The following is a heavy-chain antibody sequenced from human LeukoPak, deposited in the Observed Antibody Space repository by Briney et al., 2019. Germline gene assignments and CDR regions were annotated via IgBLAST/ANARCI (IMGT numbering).Heavy chain of an antibody. Sequence: PSETLSLTCTVSGDSFSKYYWSWIRQPPGKGLECIGDIYYNGDTNYNPSLKTRVTISVDTSKNQFSLKLRSVTAADTAVYYCARLALIGSYYAYFDYWGQGTLVSVSS. CDR1: GDSFSKYY. CDR3: ARLALIGSYYAYFDY. V-gene: IGHV4-59*01. CDR2: IYYNGDT. J-gene: IGHJ4*02. D-gene: IGHD1-26*01.